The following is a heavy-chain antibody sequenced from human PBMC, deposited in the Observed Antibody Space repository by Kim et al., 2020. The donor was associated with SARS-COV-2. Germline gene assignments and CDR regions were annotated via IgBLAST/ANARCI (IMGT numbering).Heavy chain of an antibody. CDR3: AKSGLTLIAAATHPFDY. J-gene: IGHJ4*02. Sequence: GGSLRLSCAASGFTFSSYAMSWVRLAPGKGLEWVSAISGSGGSTYYADSVKGRFTISRDNSKNTLYLQMNSLRAEDTAVYYCAKSGLTLIAAATHPFDYWGQGTLVTVSS. V-gene: IGHV3-23*01. D-gene: IGHD6-13*01. CDR1: GFTFSSYA. CDR2: ISGSGGST.